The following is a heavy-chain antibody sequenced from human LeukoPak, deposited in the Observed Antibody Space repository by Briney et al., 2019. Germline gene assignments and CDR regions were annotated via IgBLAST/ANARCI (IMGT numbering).Heavy chain of an antibody. CDR2: CSRHGGNT. J-gene: IGHJ3*02. Sequence: GVSLRLSCAVCGFTFSDYAMHWLRQAPGKGLEYVSACSRHGGNTYYANSVNDRFSISRDNSKNPLYLQMGSLRAEDMAVYYCARVSDNNAFDIWGQGTMVAVSS. D-gene: IGHD1/OR15-1a*01. V-gene: IGHV3-64*01. CDR1: GFTFSDYA. CDR3: ARVSDNNAFDI.